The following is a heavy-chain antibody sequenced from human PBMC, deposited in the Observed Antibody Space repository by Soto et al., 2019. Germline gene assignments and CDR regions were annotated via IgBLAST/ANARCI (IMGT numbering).Heavy chain of an antibody. CDR2: ISAYIGDT. Sequence: QVQLVQSGPEVKKPGASVKVSCKASGYTFTGYVFSWVRQAPGQGLEWMGWISAYIGDTKYAQNLQGRVTMTTDTSTTTAFMELRSLTSDDTAVYYCARGRYYFDYWGQGTVVTVSS. J-gene: IGHJ4*02. V-gene: IGHV1-18*01. CDR1: GYTFTGYV. CDR3: ARGRYYFDY.